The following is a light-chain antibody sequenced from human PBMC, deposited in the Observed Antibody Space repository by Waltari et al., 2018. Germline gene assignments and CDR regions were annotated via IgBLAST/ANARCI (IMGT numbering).Light chain of an antibody. V-gene: IGKV1-5*03. CDR1: QSISDW. J-gene: IGKJ4*01. CDR2: KAS. CDR3: QQYYTYPHT. Sequence: DIQMTQFPSTLSASVGGRVTITCRASQSISDWLAWYQQKPGKAPKLLIYKASKLESGVPSRFSGSGSGTEFTRRVNSLQPDDFATYYCQQYYTYPHTFGGGTKVEIK.